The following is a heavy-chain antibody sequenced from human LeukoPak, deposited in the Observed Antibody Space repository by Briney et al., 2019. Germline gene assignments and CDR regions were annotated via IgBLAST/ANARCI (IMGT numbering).Heavy chain of an antibody. Sequence: SETLSLTCAVYGGSFSGYYWSWIRQPPGKGLEWIGEINHSGSTNYNPSLKSRVTISVDTSKNQFSLKLSSVAAADTAVYYCTRGGDYKNDYWGQGTLVTVSS. D-gene: IGHD4-17*01. J-gene: IGHJ4*02. CDR1: GGSFSGYY. CDR2: INHSGST. V-gene: IGHV4-34*01. CDR3: TRGGDYKNDY.